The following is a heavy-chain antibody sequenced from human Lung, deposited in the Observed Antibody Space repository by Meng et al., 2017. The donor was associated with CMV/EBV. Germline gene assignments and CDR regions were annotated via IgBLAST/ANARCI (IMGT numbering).Heavy chain of an antibody. V-gene: IGHV4-31*03. Sequence: QWQLSMSGPGLVKPLQALSLTCPVSGGSISSGGFYWSLNRQHPGKGLEWIGYIYYSGSTYYNPSLRSRVAISIDTSKNQFSLKLTSVTAADTAVYFCARTNYGDYNWFDPWGQGTLVTVSS. CDR3: ARTNYGDYNWFDP. D-gene: IGHD4-17*01. J-gene: IGHJ5*02. CDR2: IYYSGST. CDR1: GGSISSGGFY.